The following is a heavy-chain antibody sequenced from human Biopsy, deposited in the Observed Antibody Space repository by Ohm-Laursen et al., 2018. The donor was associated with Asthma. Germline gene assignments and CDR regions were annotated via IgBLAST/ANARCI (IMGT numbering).Heavy chain of an antibody. V-gene: IGHV1-3*04. CDR1: GYNFISFA. D-gene: IGHD3-9*01. CDR2: VNTGNGDT. J-gene: IGHJ3*01. Sequence: ASVTVSCQASGYNFISFAIHWVRQAPGQRLEWMGWVNTGNGDTKYSQKFQGRVTITRDTSASTAYMELRSLRSEDTATYYCARTYYDFLTGQVKDVFGVWGQGTMVTVSS. CDR3: ARTYYDFLTGQVKDVFGV.